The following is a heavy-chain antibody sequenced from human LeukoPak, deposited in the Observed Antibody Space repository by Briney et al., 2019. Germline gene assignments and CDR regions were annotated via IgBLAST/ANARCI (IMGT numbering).Heavy chain of an antibody. J-gene: IGHJ4*02. V-gene: IGHV3-23*01. D-gene: IGHD6-13*01. CDR2: ISGSGGNI. CDR3: AKDPSITWC. CDR1: GFTFDDYG. Sequence: GGSLRLSCAASGFTFDDYGMSWVRQAPGKGLEWVSGISGSGGNIYYADSVKGRFTISRDNSKNTLYLQMNSLRVEDAAIYYCAKDPSITWCWGQGTLVTVSS.